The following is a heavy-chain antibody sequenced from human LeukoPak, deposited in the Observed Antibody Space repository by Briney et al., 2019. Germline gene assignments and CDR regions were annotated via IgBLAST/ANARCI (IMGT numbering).Heavy chain of an antibody. CDR3: ARDMFDWLFEDLEIGVSFDS. Sequence: YPSETLSLTCTVSGGSISSYYWSWIRQPAGKGLEWIGRIYNSGRTYYNPSLKSRVTMSVDTSKNQFSLNLSSLTAADTAVYYCARDMFDWLFEDLEIGVSFDSWGQGTLVTVSS. CDR1: GGSISSYY. D-gene: IGHD3-9*01. CDR2: IYNSGRT. J-gene: IGHJ4*02. V-gene: IGHV4-4*07.